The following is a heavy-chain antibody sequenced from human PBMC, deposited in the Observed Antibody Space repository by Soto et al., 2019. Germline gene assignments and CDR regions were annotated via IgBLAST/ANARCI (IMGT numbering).Heavy chain of an antibody. D-gene: IGHD4-4*01. Sequence: QVQLVQSGAAVQRPGAAVKVSCKASGYTFTQFSIRWMRQAPGQRLEWMGWINGGSGDTHYSQEFQGRVTFTRDTSANTAYMELSSLRSEDTAGFYCARSVNIAFDHWGQGTLVTVSS. CDR3: ARSVNIAFDH. V-gene: IGHV1-3*01. J-gene: IGHJ5*02. CDR1: GYTFTQFS. CDR2: INGGSGDT.